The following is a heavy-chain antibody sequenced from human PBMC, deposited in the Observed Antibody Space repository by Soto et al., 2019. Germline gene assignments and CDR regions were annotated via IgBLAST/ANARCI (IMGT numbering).Heavy chain of an antibody. J-gene: IGHJ5*02. Sequence: GASVKVSCKPSGGTFNIYTFNWVRQAPGQGLEWMGGIIPIFGTATYAQKFQGRVTITAEDATSTAYMEMRALRSEDTAVYYCARGVSGSYSSPLDRWGQGTLVTVSS. D-gene: IGHD3-10*01. CDR1: GGTFNIYT. CDR3: ARGVSGSYSSPLDR. V-gene: IGHV1-69*13. CDR2: IIPIFGTA.